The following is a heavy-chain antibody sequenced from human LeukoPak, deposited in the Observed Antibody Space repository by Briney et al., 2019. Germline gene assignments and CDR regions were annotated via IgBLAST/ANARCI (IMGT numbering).Heavy chain of an antibody. Sequence: GGSLTLSCAASGFTFRSYAMHWLRQAPGKGLEGVAVISYDGSNKYYANPVKGRFTISRDNSKKTLYLQMNSLRAEDTAVYYCGRDLTQIEWELGFASWGQGTLVTVSS. CDR2: ISYDGSNK. D-gene: IGHD1-26*01. CDR1: GFTFRSYA. CDR3: GRDLTQIEWELGFAS. J-gene: IGHJ4*02. V-gene: IGHV3-30-3*01.